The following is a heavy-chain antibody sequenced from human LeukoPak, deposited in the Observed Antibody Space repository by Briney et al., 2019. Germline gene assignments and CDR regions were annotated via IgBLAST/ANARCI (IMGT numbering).Heavy chain of an antibody. D-gene: IGHD3-3*01. CDR3: ARHLPDGEKRSTYFFDY. J-gene: IGHJ4*02. CDR1: GGSISPYY. V-gene: IGHV4-59*08. Sequence: SETLSLTCRVSGGSISPYYWSWLRQAPGKGLEWIGYISHSGDTNYTPSLQSRVTISVDTSRRQVSLELDSVTAADAAVYYCARHLPDGEKRSTYFFDYWGQGTLVTVSS. CDR2: ISHSGDT.